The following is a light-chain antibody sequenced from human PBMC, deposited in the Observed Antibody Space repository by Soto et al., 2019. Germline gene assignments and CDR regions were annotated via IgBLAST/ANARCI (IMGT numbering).Light chain of an antibody. J-gene: IGLJ1*01. CDR3: SSYTSSSTYV. CDR1: SSDVGGYNY. CDR2: DVS. V-gene: IGLV2-14*01. Sequence: QSALTQPASVSGSPGQSPTISCTGTSSDVGGYNYVSWYQQHPGKAPKVMIFDVSNRPSGVSDRFSGSKSGNTASLTISGLQAEDEADYYCSSYTSSSTYVFGTGTKLTVL.